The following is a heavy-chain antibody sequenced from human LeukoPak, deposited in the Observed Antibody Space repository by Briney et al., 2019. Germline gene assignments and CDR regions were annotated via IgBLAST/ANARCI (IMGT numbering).Heavy chain of an antibody. CDR2: IYYSGST. Sequence: SETLSLTCTVSGGSISSYYWSWIRQPPGNGLEWIGYIYYSGSTNYNPSLKSRVTISVDTSKNQFSLKLSSVTAADTAVYYCARARESSSGYYYYYYAMDVWGQGTTVTVSS. V-gene: IGHV4-59*01. CDR3: ARARESSSGYYYYYYAMDV. D-gene: IGHD6-6*01. CDR1: GGSISSYY. J-gene: IGHJ6*02.